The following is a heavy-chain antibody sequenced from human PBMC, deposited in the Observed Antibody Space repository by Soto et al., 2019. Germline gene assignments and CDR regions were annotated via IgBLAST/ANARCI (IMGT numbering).Heavy chain of an antibody. J-gene: IGHJ6*03. CDR3: ARGENIVATILYYYYYMDV. V-gene: IGHV1-8*01. D-gene: IGHD5-12*01. CDR2: MNPNSGNT. CDR1: GCTFTSYD. Sequence: GASVKVSCKASGCTFTSYDINWVRQATGQGLEWMGWMNPNSGNTGYAQKFQGRVTMTRNTSISTAYMELSSLRSEDTAVYYCARGENIVATILYYYYYMDVWGKGTKVTVSS.